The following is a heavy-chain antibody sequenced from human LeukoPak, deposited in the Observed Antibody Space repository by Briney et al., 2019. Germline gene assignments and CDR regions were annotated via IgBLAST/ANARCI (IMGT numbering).Heavy chain of an antibody. CDR1: GYTFTNFD. D-gene: IGHD7-27*01. V-gene: IGHV1-8*01. J-gene: IGHJ4*02. Sequence: ASVKVSCKASGYTFTNFDINWVRQAPGQGLEWMGWMNPVSGNAGSAQKFQGRVTLTRDTSISTAYMELSRLRSDDTAVYYCARGKLTGDESWYDYWGQGTLVTVSS. CDR2: MNPVSGNA. CDR3: ARGKLTGDESWYDY.